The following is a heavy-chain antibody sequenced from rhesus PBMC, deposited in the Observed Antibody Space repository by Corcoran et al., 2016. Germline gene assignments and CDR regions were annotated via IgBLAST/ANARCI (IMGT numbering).Heavy chain of an antibody. CDR2: INPSDSDT. CDR1: GYSFTSYW. J-gene: IGHJ4*01. Sequence: EVQLVQSGAEVKRPGESLKISCKTSGYSFTSYWISWVRQMPGKGLEWRGAINPSDSDTRYSPSFQGQVTISADKSIRTTYLQWSSLKASDSATYYCAKLSSGSWAFDYWGQGVLVTVSS. D-gene: IGHD6-25*01. CDR3: AKLSSGSWAFDY. V-gene: IGHV5-2*01.